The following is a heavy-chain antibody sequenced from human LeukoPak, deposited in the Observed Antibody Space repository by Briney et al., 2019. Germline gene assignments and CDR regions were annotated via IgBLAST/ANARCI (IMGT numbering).Heavy chain of an antibody. CDR1: GYSISSGYY. D-gene: IGHD1-14*01. V-gene: IGHV4-38-2*02. CDR2: IYHSGST. Sequence: PSETLSLTCTVSGYSISSGYYWGWIRQPPGKGLEWIGSIYHSGSTYYNPSLKSRVTISVDTSKNQFSLKLSSVTAADTAVYYCARTEDHYYYMDVWGKGTTVTVSS. CDR3: ARTEDHYYYMDV. J-gene: IGHJ6*03.